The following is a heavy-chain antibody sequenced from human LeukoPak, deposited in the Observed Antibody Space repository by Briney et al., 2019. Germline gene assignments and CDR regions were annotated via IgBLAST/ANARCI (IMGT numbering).Heavy chain of an antibody. CDR2: ISYSGNT. D-gene: IGHD4-23*01. CDR3: ARGSTVVNY. J-gene: IGHJ4*02. V-gene: IGHV4-59*11. CDR1: GGSISSHY. Sequence: PSETLSLTCTVSGGSISSHYWNWIRQPLGKGLEWIGYISYSGNTNYNPSLKSRVTISVDTSKNQFSLKLSSVTAADTAVYYCARGSTVVNYWGQGTLVTVSS.